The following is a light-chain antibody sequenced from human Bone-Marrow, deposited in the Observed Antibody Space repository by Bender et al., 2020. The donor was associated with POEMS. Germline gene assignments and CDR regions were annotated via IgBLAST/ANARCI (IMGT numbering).Light chain of an antibody. J-gene: IGLJ3*02. CDR2: SSH. CDR3: AVWDDSLNGWV. V-gene: IGLV1-44*01. CDR1: LSNIVAHA. Sequence: SVLTQPPSASGTPGQRVTISCSGGLSNIVAHAVNWYQHLPGPAPKLLIYSSHRRPSEVPDRFSGSRSGTSASLAISGLQSEDEADYYCAVWDDSLNGWVFCGGTKLTVL.